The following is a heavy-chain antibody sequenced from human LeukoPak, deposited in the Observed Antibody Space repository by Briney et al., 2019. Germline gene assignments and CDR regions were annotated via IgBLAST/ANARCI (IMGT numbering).Heavy chain of an antibody. V-gene: IGHV1-69*04. CDR2: IIPILGIA. CDR3: ARELLPAAIYGAQSPY. Sequence: ASVKVSCKASGGTFSSYAISWVRQAPGQGLEWMGRIIPILGIANYAQKFQGRVTITADKSTSTAYMELSSLRSEDTAVYYCARELLPAAIYGAQSPYWGQGTLVTVSS. D-gene: IGHD2-2*02. J-gene: IGHJ4*02. CDR1: GGTFSSYA.